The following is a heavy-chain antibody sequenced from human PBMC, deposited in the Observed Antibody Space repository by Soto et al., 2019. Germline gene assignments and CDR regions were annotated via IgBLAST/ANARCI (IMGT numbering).Heavy chain of an antibody. D-gene: IGHD6-19*01. CDR3: AGMPYTSGLRFDP. J-gene: IGHJ5*02. Sequence: SETLSLTCNMSGDSYSISTYSWSWIRQPPGKALQWIGFIYQSGVTSYNSSLASRVSISLDRSNNQCSLKLKSVTAADTAVYFCAGMPYTSGLRFDPWGPGTLVTVS. CDR2: IYQSGVT. CDR1: GDSYSISTYS. V-gene: IGHV4-30-2*01.